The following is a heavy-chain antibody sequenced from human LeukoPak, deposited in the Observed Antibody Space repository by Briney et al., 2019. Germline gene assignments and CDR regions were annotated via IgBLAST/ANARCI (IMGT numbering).Heavy chain of an antibody. CDR1: GFTFSSYG. Sequence: GGSLRLSCAASGFTFSSYGMHWVRQAPGKGLEWVAFIRYDGSNKYYADSVKGRFTISRDNAKNSLYLQMNSLRAEDTAVYYCARMPDDYGDYEFDYWGQGTLVTVSS. CDR2: IRYDGSNK. D-gene: IGHD4-17*01. V-gene: IGHV3-30*02. CDR3: ARMPDDYGDYEFDY. J-gene: IGHJ4*02.